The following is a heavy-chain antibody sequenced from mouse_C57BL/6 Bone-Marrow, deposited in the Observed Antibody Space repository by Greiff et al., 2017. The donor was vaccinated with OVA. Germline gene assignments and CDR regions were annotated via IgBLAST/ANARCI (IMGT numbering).Heavy chain of an antibody. Sequence: EVQLQQSGPELVKPGASVKISCKASGYTFTDYYMNWVKQSHGKSLEWIGDINPNNGGTSYNQKFKGKATLTVDKSSSTAYMELRSLTSEDSAVYYCASRGWLNYAMDYWGQGTSGTVSS. CDR3: ASRGWLNYAMDY. V-gene: IGHV1-26*01. J-gene: IGHJ4*01. CDR1: GYTFTDYY. CDR2: INPNNGGT. D-gene: IGHD2-3*01.